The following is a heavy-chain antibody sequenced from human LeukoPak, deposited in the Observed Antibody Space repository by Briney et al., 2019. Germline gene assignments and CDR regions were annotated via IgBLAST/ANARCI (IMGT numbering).Heavy chain of an antibody. J-gene: IGHJ6*03. Sequence: GGSLRLSCAASGFIFNSYGMHWVRQAPGKGLEWVAVISYDGSNKYYADSVKGRFTISRDNAKNSLYLQMNSLRAADTAVYYCARVGNGDYRYYFYMDVWGKRTTVTISS. CDR3: ARVGNGDYRYYFYMDV. CDR1: GFIFNSYG. CDR2: ISYDGSNK. V-gene: IGHV3-33*05. D-gene: IGHD4-17*01.